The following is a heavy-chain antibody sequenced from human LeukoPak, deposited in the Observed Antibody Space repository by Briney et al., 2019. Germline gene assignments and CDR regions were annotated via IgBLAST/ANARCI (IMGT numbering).Heavy chain of an antibody. CDR1: GVSISSYY. CDR2: IYYSGST. CDR3: TRALWFGELEFDY. V-gene: IGHV4-59*01. Sequence: SETLSLTCTGSGVSISSYYWSWLRQPPGKGLEWIGYIYYSGSTNYNPSLKSRVTISEDTSKNQFSLKLISVTAADTAVYYCTRALWFGELEFDYWGQGTLVTVSS. J-gene: IGHJ4*02. D-gene: IGHD3-10*01.